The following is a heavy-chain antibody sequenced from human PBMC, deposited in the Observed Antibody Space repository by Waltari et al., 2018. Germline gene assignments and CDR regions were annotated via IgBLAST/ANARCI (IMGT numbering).Heavy chain of an antibody. D-gene: IGHD3-9*01. Sequence: EVQLVESGGGLVQPGGSLRLSCAASGFTFSSYDMHWVRQATGQGLEWVSAIGTAGDTYYPGSVKGRFTISRENAKNSLYLQMNSLRAGDTAVYYCARGGARYFDWLISYGMDVWGQGTTVTVSS. CDR3: ARGGARYFDWLISYGMDV. J-gene: IGHJ6*02. V-gene: IGHV3-13*01. CDR1: GFTFSSYD. CDR2: IGTAGDT.